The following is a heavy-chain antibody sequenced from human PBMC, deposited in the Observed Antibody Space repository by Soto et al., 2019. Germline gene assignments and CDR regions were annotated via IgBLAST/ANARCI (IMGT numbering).Heavy chain of an antibody. CDR2: IKSKTDGGTT. CDR1: GFTFSNAW. J-gene: IGHJ4*02. CDR3: PQDSYTPMILVCFDY. D-gene: IGHD3-22*01. V-gene: IGHV3-15*07. Sequence: GGSLRLSCAASGFTFSNAWINWVRQAPGKGLEWVGRIKSKTDGGTTDFAAPVKGRFAISRDDSKDMVYLQMNSLKTEDTGFFYFPQDSYTPMILVCFDYGGKEPLAT.